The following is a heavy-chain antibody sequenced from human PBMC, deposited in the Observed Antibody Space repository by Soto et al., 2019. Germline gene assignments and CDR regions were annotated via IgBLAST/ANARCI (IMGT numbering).Heavy chain of an antibody. J-gene: IGHJ5*02. CDR2: IYATGTT. Sequence: TSETLSLTCTVSGASISGFYWSWIRKSAGKGLEWIGRIYATGTTDYNPSLRSRVMMSVDTSKKQFSLKLRSVTAADTAVYYCVRDGTKTLRDWFDPWGQGISVTVSS. V-gene: IGHV4-4*07. D-gene: IGHD1-1*01. CDR1: GASISGFY. CDR3: VRDGTKTLRDWFDP.